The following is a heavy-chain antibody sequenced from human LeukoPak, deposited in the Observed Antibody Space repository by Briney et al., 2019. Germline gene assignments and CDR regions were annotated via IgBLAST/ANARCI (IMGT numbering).Heavy chain of an antibody. J-gene: IGHJ4*02. CDR2: IYYSGST. Sequence: WETLSLTCTVSGGSISSYYWSWIRQPPGKGLEWIGYIYYSGSTNYNPSLKSRVTISVDTSKNQFSLKLSSVTAADTAVYYYARGRSGVIHFFDYWGQGTLVTVSS. D-gene: IGHD3-16*02. CDR3: ARGRSGVIHFFDY. V-gene: IGHV4-59*01. CDR1: GGSISSYY.